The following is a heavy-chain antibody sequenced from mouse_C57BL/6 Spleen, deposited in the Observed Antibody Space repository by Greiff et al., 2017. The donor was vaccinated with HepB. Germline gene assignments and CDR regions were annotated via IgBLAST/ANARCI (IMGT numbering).Heavy chain of an antibody. Sequence: QVQLKQPGAELVKPGASVKVSCKASGYTFTSYWMHWVKQRPGQGLEWIGRIHPSDSDTNYNQKFKGKATLTVDKSSSTAYMQLSSLTSEDSAVYYCAIGRGSGPWFAYWGQGTLVTVSA. CDR3: AIGRGSGPWFAY. D-gene: IGHD3-2*02. CDR1: GYTFTSYW. J-gene: IGHJ3*01. V-gene: IGHV1-74*01. CDR2: IHPSDSDT.